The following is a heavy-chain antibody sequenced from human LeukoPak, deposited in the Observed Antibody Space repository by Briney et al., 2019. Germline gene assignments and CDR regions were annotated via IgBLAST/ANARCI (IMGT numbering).Heavy chain of an antibody. J-gene: IGHJ4*02. CDR1: GYTFTSYG. Sequence: ASVKVSCKASGYTFTSYGISWVRQAPGQGLEWMVWISAHSGNTKYAQRLQGRVTMTTDTSTSTAYMALRSLRSDDTAVYYCEREGHRLADFDYWGQGTLVTVSS. CDR2: ISAHSGNT. V-gene: IGHV1-18*01. CDR3: EREGHRLADFDY.